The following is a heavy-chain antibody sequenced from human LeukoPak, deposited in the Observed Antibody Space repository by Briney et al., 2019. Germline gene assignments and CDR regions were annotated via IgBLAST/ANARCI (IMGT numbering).Heavy chain of an antibody. D-gene: IGHD5-18*01. CDR2: IYSGGST. CDR1: GFTFSSYG. Sequence: GGSLRLSCAASGFTFSSYGMHWVRQAPGKGLEWVSVIYSGGSTYYADSVKGRFTISRDNSKNTLYLQMNSLRAEDTAVYYCARDRLYEDTAMDYYYYMDVWGKGTAVTVSS. V-gene: IGHV3-53*01. CDR3: ARDRLYEDTAMDYYYYMDV. J-gene: IGHJ6*03.